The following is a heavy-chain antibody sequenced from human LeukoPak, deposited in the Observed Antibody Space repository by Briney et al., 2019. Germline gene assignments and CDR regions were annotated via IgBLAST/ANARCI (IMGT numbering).Heavy chain of an antibody. CDR3: ARDGSDNWGQFDY. V-gene: IGHV4-39*07. Sequence: PSETLFLTCSVSGGSISSSRYDWGWLSQARGKGLEGIEKRNYRGRTYYNPSLKSRVTISVDPSKNQFYLELSSVAAADTAVYYCARDGSDNWGQFDYWGQGTLATVSS. CDR1: GGSISSSRYD. J-gene: IGHJ4*02. CDR2: RNYRGRT. D-gene: IGHD1-1*01.